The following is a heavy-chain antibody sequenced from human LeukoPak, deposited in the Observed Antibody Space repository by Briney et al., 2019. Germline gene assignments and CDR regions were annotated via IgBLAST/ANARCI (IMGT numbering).Heavy chain of an antibody. CDR3: ANSYYDFWSGYYPAPSGVN. CDR1: GFTFSSYA. D-gene: IGHD3-3*01. V-gene: IGHV3-23*01. Sequence: GGSLGLSCAASGFTFSSYAMSWVRQAPGKGLDWVSAISGSGGSTYYADSVKGRFTIPRDNSKNTLYLQINSLRAEDPAVYYCANSYYDFWSGYYPAPSGVNWGQGTLVTVSS. CDR2: ISGSGGST. J-gene: IGHJ4*02.